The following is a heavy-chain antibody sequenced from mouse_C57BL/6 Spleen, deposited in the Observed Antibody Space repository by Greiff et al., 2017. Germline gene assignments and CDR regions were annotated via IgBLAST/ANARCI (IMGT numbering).Heavy chain of an antibody. CDR2: ISIGTGYT. J-gene: IGHJ2*01. Sequence: EVQLQQSGAELVRPGSSVKMSCKTSGYTFTSYGINWVKQRPGQGLEWIGYISIGTGYTEYNEKFKGQATLTSDTSSSTAYMQLSSLTSEDSAIYFCARGGVDYYFDYWGQGTTLTVSS. V-gene: IGHV1-58*01. CDR3: ARGGVDYYFDY. CDR1: GYTFTSYG. D-gene: IGHD1-1*01.